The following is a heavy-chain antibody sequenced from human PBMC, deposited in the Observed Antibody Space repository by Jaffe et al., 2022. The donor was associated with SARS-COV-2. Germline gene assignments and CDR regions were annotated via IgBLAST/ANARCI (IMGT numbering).Heavy chain of an antibody. V-gene: IGHV3-30-3*01. D-gene: IGHD3-10*01. CDR3: ARTDHGFQSDNYFDY. CDR2: ISYDGSNK. Sequence: QVQLVESGGGVVQPGRSLRLSCAASGFTFSSYAMHWVRQAPGKGLEWVAVISYDGSNKYYADSVKGRFTISRDNSKNTLYLQMNSLRAEDTAVYYCARTDHGFQSDNYFDYWGQGTLVTVSS. J-gene: IGHJ4*02. CDR1: GFTFSSYA.